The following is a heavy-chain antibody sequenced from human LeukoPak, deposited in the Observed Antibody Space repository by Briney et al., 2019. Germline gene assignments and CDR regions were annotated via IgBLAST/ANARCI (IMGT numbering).Heavy chain of an antibody. Sequence: PGGSLRLSCAASGFTFSSYWMSWVRQAPGKGLEWVANKKQDGSEKYYVDSVKGRFTISRDNAKNSLYLQMNSLRAEDTAVYYCARGQWLALGYMDVWGKGTTVTVSS. V-gene: IGHV3-7*01. CDR3: ARGQWLALGYMDV. J-gene: IGHJ6*03. CDR2: KKQDGSEK. CDR1: GFTFSSYW. D-gene: IGHD6-19*01.